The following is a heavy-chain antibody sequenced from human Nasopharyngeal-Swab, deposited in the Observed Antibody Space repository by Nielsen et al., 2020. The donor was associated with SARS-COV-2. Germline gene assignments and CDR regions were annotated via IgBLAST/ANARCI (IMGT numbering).Heavy chain of an antibody. CDR1: GFTFSSYG. J-gene: IGHJ4*02. D-gene: IGHD6-13*01. CDR2: ISYDGSNK. V-gene: IGHV3-30*03. Sequence: GESLKISCAASGFTFSSYGMHWVRQAPGKGLEWVAVISYDGSNKYYADSVKGRFTISRDNAKNSLYLQMISLRAEDTAVYYCATCGGSSWYFDYWGQGTLVTVSS. CDR3: ATCGGSSWYFDY.